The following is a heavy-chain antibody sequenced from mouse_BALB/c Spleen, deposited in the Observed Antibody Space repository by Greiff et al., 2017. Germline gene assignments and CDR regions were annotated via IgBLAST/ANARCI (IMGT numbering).Heavy chain of an antibody. CDR2: IWAGGST. V-gene: IGHV2-9*02. Sequence: QVQLQQSGPGLVAPSQSLSITCTVSGFSLTSYGVHWVRQPPGKGLEWLGVIWAGGSTNYNSALMSRLSISKDNSKSQVFLKMNSLQTDDTAMYYCARDPFWGYVSWLAYWGQGTLVTVSA. CDR3: ARDPFWGYVSWLAY. D-gene: IGHD3-1*01. J-gene: IGHJ3*01. CDR1: GFSLTSYG.